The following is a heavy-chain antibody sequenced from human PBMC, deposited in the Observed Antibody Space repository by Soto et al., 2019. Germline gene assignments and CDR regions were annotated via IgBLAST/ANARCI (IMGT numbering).Heavy chain of an antibody. J-gene: IGHJ4*02. Sequence: SETLSLTCAVYGGSFSGYYWSWIRQPPGKGLEWIGEINHSGSTNYNPSLKSRVTISVDTSKNQFSLKLSPVTAADTAVYYCARGPYYCDSSGYYQPSYFDYWGQGTLVTVSS. D-gene: IGHD3-22*01. CDR3: ARGPYYCDSSGYYQPSYFDY. V-gene: IGHV4-34*01. CDR2: INHSGST. CDR1: GGSFSGYY.